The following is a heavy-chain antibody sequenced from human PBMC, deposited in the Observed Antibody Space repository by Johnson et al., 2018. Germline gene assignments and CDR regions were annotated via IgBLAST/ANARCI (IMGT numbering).Heavy chain of an antibody. V-gene: IGHV3-30*03. D-gene: IGHD5/OR15-5a*01. Sequence: HVQLVESGGGVVQPGKSLRLSCAASGFTFSSYDMHWVRPAPGKGLEWVAVISYDGSNKYHADSVKGRFTISRDNSKNTLYLQMNSLRGEDTAVYYCAREAEYSVEYFQYWGQGTLVTVSS. CDR2: ISYDGSNK. J-gene: IGHJ1*01. CDR1: GFTFSSYD. CDR3: AREAEYSVEYFQY.